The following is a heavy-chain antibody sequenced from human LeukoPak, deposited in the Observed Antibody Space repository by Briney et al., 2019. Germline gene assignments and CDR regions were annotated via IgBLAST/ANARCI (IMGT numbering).Heavy chain of an antibody. Sequence: GGSLRLSCTASGFTFGDYSMTWFRQAPGKGLEWVSFIRNKASGGTTEHAASVRGRFTTSRDDSKSIAYLQMNSLKTEDTALYYCTRDRIMTDFWGQGTLVTVSS. D-gene: IGHD2-15*01. J-gene: IGHJ4*02. CDR1: GFTFGDYS. CDR3: TRDRIMTDF. CDR2: IRNKASGGTT. V-gene: IGHV3-49*03.